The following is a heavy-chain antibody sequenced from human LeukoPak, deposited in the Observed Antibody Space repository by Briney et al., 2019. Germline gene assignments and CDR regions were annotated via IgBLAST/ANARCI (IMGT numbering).Heavy chain of an antibody. CDR3: ARRSDGTTSAAFDY. CDR1: GGSISSDGYY. J-gene: IGHJ4*02. CDR2: IYYSGST. D-gene: IGHD1-1*01. Sequence: PPETLSLTCTVSGGSISSDGYYWSWIRQHPGKGLKWIGYIYYSGSTYYNSSLKSRVTISIDTSKNQFSLRLSSVTAADTAVYYCARRSDGTTSAAFDYWGQGTLVTVSS. V-gene: IGHV4-31*03.